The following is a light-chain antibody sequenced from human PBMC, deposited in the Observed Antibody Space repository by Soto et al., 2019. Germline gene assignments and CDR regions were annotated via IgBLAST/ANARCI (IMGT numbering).Light chain of an antibody. J-gene: IGLJ2*01. CDR2: DVT. Sequence: QSVLTQPASVSGSPGQSITISCTGTSGDVGGYNYVSWYQQHPGKAPKLMIYDVTNRPSGVSNRFSASKSGNTASLTISGLQAEDEADYYCSSYTSSSTLVVFGGGTKLTVL. CDR3: SSYTSSSTLVV. V-gene: IGLV2-14*01. CDR1: SGDVGGYNY.